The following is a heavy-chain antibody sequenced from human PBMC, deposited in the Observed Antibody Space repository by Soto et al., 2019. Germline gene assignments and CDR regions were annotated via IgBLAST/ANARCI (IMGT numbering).Heavy chain of an antibody. V-gene: IGHV3-33*01. CDR1: GFTFSTYG. J-gene: IGHJ6*02. CDR2: IWFDGSNK. CDR3: ARDRGSTYSYYGMDV. Sequence: PGGSLRLSCAASGFTFSTYGMHWVRQAPGKGLEWVAVIWFDGSNKYYADSVKGRFTISRDNSKNTLSLQMNSLRAEDTAVYYCARDRGSTYSYYGMDVWGLGTSVTVSS.